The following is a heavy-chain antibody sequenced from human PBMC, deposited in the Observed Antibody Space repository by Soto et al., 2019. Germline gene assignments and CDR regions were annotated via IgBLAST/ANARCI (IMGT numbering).Heavy chain of an antibody. CDR1: GFNLSHPW. J-gene: IGHJ4*02. V-gene: IGHV3-15*01. D-gene: IGHD3-9*01. Sequence: GGSLRLSCAASGFNLSHPWMTWVRQAAGKGLQWVGRIKSKADGGTADYAAPVKGRFTISRDDSKNTVYLQMNSLKTEDTAVYYCTTGIYYDILTGYHDVAYWGQGTLVTVSS. CDR2: IKSKADGGTA. CDR3: TTGIYYDILTGYHDVAY.